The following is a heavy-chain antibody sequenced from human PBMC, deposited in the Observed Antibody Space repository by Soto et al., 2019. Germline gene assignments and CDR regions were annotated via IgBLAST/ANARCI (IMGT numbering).Heavy chain of an antibody. V-gene: IGHV3-33*01. CDR2: IWYDGSNK. J-gene: IGHJ3*02. Sequence: QVQLVESGGGVVQPGRSLRLSCAASGFTFSSYGMHWVRQAPGKGLEWVAVIWYDGSNKYYADSVKGRFTISRDNYKNTLYLQMNSLRAEDTAVYYCVRLVYSYGLDIWGQGTMVTVSS. D-gene: IGHD5-18*01. CDR1: GFTFSSYG. CDR3: VRLVYSYGLDI.